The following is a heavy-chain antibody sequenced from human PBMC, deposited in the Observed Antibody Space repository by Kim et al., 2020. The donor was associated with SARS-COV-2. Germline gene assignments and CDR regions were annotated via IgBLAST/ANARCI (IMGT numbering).Heavy chain of an antibody. V-gene: IGHV3-9*01. J-gene: IGHJ6*02. CDR1: GFTFGDYA. D-gene: IGHD3-10*01. CDR2: ISWNSGSI. CDR3: AKAGSSSPLWFGELFKSNYYYYYGMDV. Sequence: GGSLRLSCAASGFTFGDYAMHWVRQAPGKGLEWVSGISWNSGSIGYADSVKGRFTISRDNAKNSLYLQMNSLRAEDTALYYCAKAGSSSPLWFGELFKSNYYYYYGMDVWGQGTTVTVSS.